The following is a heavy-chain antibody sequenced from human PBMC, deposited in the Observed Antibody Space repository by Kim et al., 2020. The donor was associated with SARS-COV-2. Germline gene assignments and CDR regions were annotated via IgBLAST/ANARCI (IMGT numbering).Heavy chain of an antibody. CDR3: ARSSAIAAAGSTLDP. CDR2: IDPSDSYT. J-gene: IGHJ5*02. V-gene: IGHV5-10-1*01. CDR1: GYSFTSYW. Sequence: GESLKISCKGSGYSFTSYWISWVRQMPGKGLEWMGRIDPSDSYTNYSPSFQGHVTISADKSISTAYLQWSSLKASDTAMYYCARSSAIAAAGSTLDPWGQGTLVTVSS. D-gene: IGHD6-13*01.